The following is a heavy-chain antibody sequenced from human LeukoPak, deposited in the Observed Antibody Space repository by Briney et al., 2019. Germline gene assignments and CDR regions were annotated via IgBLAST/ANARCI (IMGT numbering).Heavy chain of an antibody. V-gene: IGHV4-61*01. CDR1: GGSVNGGTYY. D-gene: IGHD2-2*01. Sequence: SETLSLTCTVSGGSVNGGTYYWTWIRQPPGQGLDWMVYIYESGSTNYNPTLRSRVTISVDTSKNQSSLKLSSVTAADTAVYYWARQHGPMYFDYWGQGTLVTVSS. J-gene: IGHJ4*02. CDR2: IYESGST. CDR3: ARQHGPMYFDY.